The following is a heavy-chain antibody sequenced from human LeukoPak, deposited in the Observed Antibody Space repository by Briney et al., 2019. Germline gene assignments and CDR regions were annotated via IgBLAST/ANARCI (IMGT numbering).Heavy chain of an antibody. V-gene: IGHV3-48*02. CDR1: GFTFSSFS. CDR3: ARDAGTGYFDY. CDR2: ISASSSTM. J-gene: IGHJ4*02. D-gene: IGHD1-1*01. Sequence: GGSLRLSCVASGFTFSSFSMNWVRQAPREGLEWISYISASSSTMYYADSVKGRFTISRDNAKNSLSLQINSLRDEDTAVFYCARDAGTGYFDYWGQGTLVTVSS.